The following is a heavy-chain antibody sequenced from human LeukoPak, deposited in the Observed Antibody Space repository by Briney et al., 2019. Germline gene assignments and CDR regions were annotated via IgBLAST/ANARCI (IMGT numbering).Heavy chain of an antibody. Sequence: SETLSLTCTVSGGSISSYHWSWIRQPPGKGLEWIGYIYYSGSTNYNPSLKSRVTISVGTSKKQFSLKLSSVTAADTAVYYCARDFNYDGAFDIWGQGTMVTVSS. CDR3: ARDFNYDGAFDI. CDR2: IYYSGST. CDR1: GGSISSYH. J-gene: IGHJ3*02. D-gene: IGHD3-22*01. V-gene: IGHV4-59*01.